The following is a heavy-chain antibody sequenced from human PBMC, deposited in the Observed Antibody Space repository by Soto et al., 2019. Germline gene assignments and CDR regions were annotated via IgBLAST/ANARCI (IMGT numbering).Heavy chain of an antibody. V-gene: IGHV3-7*01. J-gene: IGHJ4*02. CDR1: GFTFSSYW. CDR2: IKQDGSEK. CDR3: ARDLESRVTVAGTIFDY. D-gene: IGHD6-19*01. Sequence: GGSLRLSCAASGFTFSSYWMSWVRQAPGKGLEWVANIKQDGSEKYYVDSVKGRFTISRDNAKNSLYLQMNSLRAEDTAVYYCARDLESRVTVAGTIFDYWGQGTLVTVSS.